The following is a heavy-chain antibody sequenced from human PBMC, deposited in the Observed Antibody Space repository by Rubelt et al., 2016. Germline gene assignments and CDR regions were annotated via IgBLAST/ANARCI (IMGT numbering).Heavy chain of an antibody. CDR1: GFTFSNAW. CDR2: IKSKTDGGST. CDR3: TTDTAMDNDFDY. J-gene: IGHJ4*02. Sequence: EVQLVESGGGLVKPGGSLRLSCAASGFTFSNAWMNWVRQAPGKGLEWVGRIKSKTDGGSTDDAAPVKGRFTISSDNSKNTLYLQMNSLKTEDTAVYYCTTDTAMDNDFDYWGQGTLVTVSS. V-gene: IGHV3-15*07. D-gene: IGHD5-18*01.